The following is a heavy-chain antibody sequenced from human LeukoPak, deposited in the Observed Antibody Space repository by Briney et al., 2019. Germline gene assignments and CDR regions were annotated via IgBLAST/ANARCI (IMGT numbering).Heavy chain of an antibody. Sequence: GRSLRLSCAASGFTFSSYWMHWVRHDPGTGLVWDSRINTDGSSTSYADSVKGRFTISRDNAKNTLYLQMNSLRAEDTAVYYCASIPIPTVTGGYWGQGTLVTVSS. V-gene: IGHV3-74*01. CDR1: GFTFSSYW. J-gene: IGHJ4*02. CDR2: INTDGSST. CDR3: ASIPIPTVTGGY. D-gene: IGHD4-17*01.